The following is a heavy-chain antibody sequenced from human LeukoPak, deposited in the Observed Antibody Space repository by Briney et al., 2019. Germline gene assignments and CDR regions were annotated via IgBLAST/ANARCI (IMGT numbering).Heavy chain of an antibody. V-gene: IGHV3-48*03. CDR3: AREPTYYDILTGYYPELPNDAFDI. D-gene: IGHD3-9*01. Sequence: SGGSLRLSCAASGFTFSSFAMHWVRQAPGKGLEWVSYISSSGSTIYYADSVKGRFTISRDNAKNSLYLQMNSLRAEDTAVYYCAREPTYYDILTGYYPELPNDAFDIWGQGTMVTVSS. CDR1: GFTFSSFA. CDR2: ISSSGSTI. J-gene: IGHJ3*02.